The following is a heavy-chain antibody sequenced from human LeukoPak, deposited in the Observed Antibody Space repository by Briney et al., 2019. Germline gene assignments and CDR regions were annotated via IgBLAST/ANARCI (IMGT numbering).Heavy chain of an antibody. CDR1: GYSISSGYQ. CDR3: ARDPRWLTPDCTSTSCYENYFDP. V-gene: IGHV4-38-2*02. J-gene: IGHJ5*02. CDR2: IYHSGSA. D-gene: IGHD2-2*01. Sequence: SETLSLTCAVSGYSISSGYQWAGSRPSPGKGLEGIGIIYHSGSAHYNPSLKRRVTILVDPSKNQFSLVLFSVTAADTAIYYCARDPRWLTPDCTSTSCYENYFDPWGQGTPVTVSS.